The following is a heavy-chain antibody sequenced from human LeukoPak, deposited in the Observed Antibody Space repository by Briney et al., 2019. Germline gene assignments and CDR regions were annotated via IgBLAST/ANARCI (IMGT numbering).Heavy chain of an antibody. D-gene: IGHD6-19*01. J-gene: IGHJ4*02. CDR3: ARDREQWLALDY. CDR2: INPSGGST. V-gene: IGHV1-46*01. CDR1: GYTFTSYY. Sequence: ASVKVSCKASGYTFTSYYMHWVRQAPGQGLEWMGIINPSGGSTSYAQKFQGGVTMTRDTSTSTVYMELSSLRSEDTAVYYCARDREQWLALDYWGQGTLVTASS.